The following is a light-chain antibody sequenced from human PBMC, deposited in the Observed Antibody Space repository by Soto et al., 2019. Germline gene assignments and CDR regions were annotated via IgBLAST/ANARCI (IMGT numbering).Light chain of an antibody. CDR3: QQYKVYPYS. V-gene: IGKV1-5*01. J-gene: IGKJ2*01. CDR2: DVS. CDR1: QSLTGR. Sequence: DIQMTQSPSTLSASIGDRVTLTCRASQSLTGRLAWYQQKPGRHQKLLIYDVSILESGVTSRFSGSESGTDFTLTISSLRPDAFAPFYCQQYKVYPYSFGQGTRL.